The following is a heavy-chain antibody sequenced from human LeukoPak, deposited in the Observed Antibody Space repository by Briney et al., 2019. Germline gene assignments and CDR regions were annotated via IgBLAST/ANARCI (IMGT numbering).Heavy chain of an antibody. CDR3: AKDLIGTTWGFFDY. V-gene: IGHV3-30*18. CDR2: ISFEGTTK. CDR1: GFTFSSYG. J-gene: IGHJ4*02. D-gene: IGHD2/OR15-2a*01. Sequence: PGGSLRLSCAASGFTFSSYGMHWVHQAPGKGLEWVAFISFEGTTKYYADSVKGRFTLSRDNSKKTLSLQLDSLRAEDTAVYYCAKDLIGTTWGFFDYWGQGTLVTVSS.